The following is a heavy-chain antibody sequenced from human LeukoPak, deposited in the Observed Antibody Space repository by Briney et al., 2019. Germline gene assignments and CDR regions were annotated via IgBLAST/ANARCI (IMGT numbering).Heavy chain of an antibody. CDR3: ARVGYSYGLDY. CDR2: INSDGSST. D-gene: IGHD5-18*01. V-gene: IGHV3-74*01. Sequence: GGSLRLSCASSGFTFSSYWMHWVREAPGKGLVWVSHINSDGSSTSYADSVKGRFTISIDNAKNTLYLQMNSLRAEDTAVYYCARVGYSYGLDYWGQGTLVTISS. J-gene: IGHJ4*02. CDR1: GFTFSSYW.